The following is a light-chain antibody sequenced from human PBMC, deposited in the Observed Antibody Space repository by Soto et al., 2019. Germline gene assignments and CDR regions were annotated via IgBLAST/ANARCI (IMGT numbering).Light chain of an antibody. Sequence: VLTQSPATLSLSPGERATLSCRASQSVSRYLAWYQQKPGQAPRLLIYDTTNRATDIPARFSGSGSGTDFTLTISSLEPEDFAIYYCQQRQYWPPITFGQGTRLDIK. V-gene: IGKV3-11*01. CDR3: QQRQYWPPIT. J-gene: IGKJ5*01. CDR2: DTT. CDR1: QSVSRY.